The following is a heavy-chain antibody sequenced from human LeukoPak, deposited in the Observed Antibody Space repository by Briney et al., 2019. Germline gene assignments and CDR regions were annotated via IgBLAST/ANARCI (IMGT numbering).Heavy chain of an antibody. CDR2: IYHSGST. J-gene: IGHJ5*02. CDR3: ARVYSSSWYRWDWFDP. CDR1: GYSISSGHY. D-gene: IGHD6-13*01. V-gene: IGHV4-38-2*02. Sequence: SETLSLTCTVSGYSISSGHYWGWIRQPPGKGLEWIGSIYHSGSTYYNPSLKSRVTISVDTSKNQFSLKLSSVTAADTAVYYCARVYSSSWYRWDWFDPWGQGTLVTVSS.